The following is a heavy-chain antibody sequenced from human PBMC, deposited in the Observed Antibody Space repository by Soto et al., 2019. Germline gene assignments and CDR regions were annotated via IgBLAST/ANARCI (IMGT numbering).Heavy chain of an antibody. CDR1: GFTFSDSP. CDR2: IRSKADSYAT. Sequence: EVQLVESGGGLVQPGGSLKLSCTASGFTFSDSPMHWVRQASGKGLEWVGRIRSKADSYATAYGASVKGRFTISRDDSKNTAYLQMNSLKTEDAAVYYCSSPSPEDMRRTWGQGTLFTVSS. CDR3: SSPSPEDMRRT. V-gene: IGHV3-73*02. D-gene: IGHD2-15*01. J-gene: IGHJ5*02.